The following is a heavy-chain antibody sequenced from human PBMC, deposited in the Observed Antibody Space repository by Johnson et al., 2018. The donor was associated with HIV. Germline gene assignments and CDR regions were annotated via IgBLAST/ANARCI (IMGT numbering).Heavy chain of an antibody. J-gene: IGHJ3*02. D-gene: IGHD1-1*01. V-gene: IGHV3-20*04. CDR2: INYNGGST. CDR3: ARDVTAGNDAFDI. CDR1: GFTFDDYG. Sequence: VQLVESGGGVVRPGGSLRLSCAASGFTFDDYGMTWVRQAPGKGLEWVSGINYNGGSTGYADSVRDRFSISRDNAKNSLYLQMNSLRTEDTAVYYCARDVTAGNDAFDIWGQGTMVTVSS.